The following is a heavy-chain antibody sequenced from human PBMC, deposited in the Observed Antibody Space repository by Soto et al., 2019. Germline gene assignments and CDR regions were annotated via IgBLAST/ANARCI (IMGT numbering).Heavy chain of an antibody. CDR2: IYHSGST. CDR3: AREKDRSSSWSHLDYFAY. Sequence: SETLSLTCAVSGYSISSGYYWGWIRQPPGKGLEWIGSIYHSGSTYYNPSLKSRVTISVDTSKNQFSLKLSSVTAADTAVYYCAREKDRSSSWSHLDYFAYSSQGTLVTVS. CDR1: GYSISSGYY. J-gene: IGHJ4*02. D-gene: IGHD6-13*01. V-gene: IGHV4-38-2*02.